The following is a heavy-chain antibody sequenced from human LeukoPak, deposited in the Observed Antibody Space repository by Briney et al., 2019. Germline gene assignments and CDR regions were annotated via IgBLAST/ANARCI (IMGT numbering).Heavy chain of an antibody. Sequence: PGGSLRLSCAASGFTVSSNYMSWVRQAPGKGLEWVSVIYSGGSTYYTDSVKGRFTISRDNSKNTLYLQMNSLRAEDTAVYYCAKDLAAAGQIDYWGQGTLVTVSS. V-gene: IGHV3-66*02. CDR2: IYSGGST. J-gene: IGHJ4*02. CDR1: GFTVSSNY. D-gene: IGHD6-13*01. CDR3: AKDLAAAGQIDY.